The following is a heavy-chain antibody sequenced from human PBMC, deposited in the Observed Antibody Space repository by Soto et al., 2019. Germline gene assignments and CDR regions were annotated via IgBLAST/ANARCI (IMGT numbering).Heavy chain of an antibody. V-gene: IGHV3-74*01. Sequence: EVQLVESGGGLVQPGGSLRLSCTASGFTFSDYWMHWVRQAPGKGLVWVSRINNDGSSTVHGDPVKGRFTISRDNAKNTVYLVMHSLRAEDTAVYYCTRGQSGYSFFDFWGQGTLVTVSS. CDR1: GFTFSDYW. J-gene: IGHJ4*02. CDR3: TRGQSGYSFFDF. CDR2: INNDGSST. D-gene: IGHD5-18*01.